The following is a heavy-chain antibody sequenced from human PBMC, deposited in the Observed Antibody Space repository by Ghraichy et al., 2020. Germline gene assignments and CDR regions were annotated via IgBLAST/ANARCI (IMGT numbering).Heavy chain of an antibody. J-gene: IGHJ4*02. CDR1: GFTFINAW. V-gene: IGHV3-15*01. D-gene: IGHD4-11*01. CDR2: IKSKSDDGTT. Sequence: GGSLRLSCAASGFTFINAWMNWVRQAPGKGLEWVGRIKSKSDDGTTDYAAPVKGRFTISRDDSKNTLFLQMNSLKTEDTAVYYCTTATVSTLTTGYWGQGTLVTVSS. CDR3: TTATVSTLTTGY.